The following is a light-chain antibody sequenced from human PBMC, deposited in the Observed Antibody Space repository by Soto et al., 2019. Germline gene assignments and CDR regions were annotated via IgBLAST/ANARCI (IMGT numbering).Light chain of an antibody. CDR1: QSVSSSY. Sequence: EIVLTQSPGTLSLSPGERATLSCRASQSVSSSYLAWYQQKPGQAPRLLIYGASSRATGIPDRFSGSGSGTDFTLTISSLEPEDFAVYYCQQRSHWPVTFGQGTKV. CDR3: QQRSHWPVT. CDR2: GAS. V-gene: IGKV3D-20*02. J-gene: IGKJ1*01.